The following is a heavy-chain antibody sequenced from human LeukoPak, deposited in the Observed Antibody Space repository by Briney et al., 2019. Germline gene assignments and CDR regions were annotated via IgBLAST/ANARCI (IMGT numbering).Heavy chain of an antibody. V-gene: IGHV1-69*04. D-gene: IGHD6-13*01. Sequence: SVKVSCKASGGTFSSYAISWVRQAPGQGLEWMGRIIPILGIANYAQKFQGRVTITADKSTSTAYMELSSLRSEDTAVYYCARDVSQHSSSWAYYYGMDVWGQGTTVTVSS. CDR3: ARDVSQHSSSWAYYYGMDV. CDR1: GGTFSSYA. J-gene: IGHJ6*02. CDR2: IIPILGIA.